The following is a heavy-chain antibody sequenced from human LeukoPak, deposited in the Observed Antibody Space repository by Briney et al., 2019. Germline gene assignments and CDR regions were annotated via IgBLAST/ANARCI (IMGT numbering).Heavy chain of an antibody. D-gene: IGHD6-6*01. J-gene: IGHJ4*02. CDR1: GFTFSSYA. CDR2: ISYDGSNK. CDR3: ARDKEQLVHD. Sequence: PGRSLRLSCAASGFTFSSYAMHWVRQAPGKGLEWVAVISYDGSNKYYTDSVKGRFTISRDNSKNTLYLQMNSLRAEDTAVYYCARDKEQLVHDWGQGTLVTVSS. V-gene: IGHV3-30-3*01.